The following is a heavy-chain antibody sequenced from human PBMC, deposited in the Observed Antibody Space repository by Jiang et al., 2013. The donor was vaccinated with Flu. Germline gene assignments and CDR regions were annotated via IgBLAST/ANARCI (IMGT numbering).Heavy chain of an antibody. CDR3: ARGEYYYDSSGYPRWGWYFDL. Sequence: TSQTLSLTCAISGDSVSSNSAAWNWIRQSPSRGLEWLGRTYYRSKWYNDYAVSVKSRITINPDTSKNQFSLQLNSVTPEDTAVYYCARGEYYYDSSGYPRWGWYFDLWGRGTLVTVSS. V-gene: IGHV6-1*01. D-gene: IGHD3-22*01. J-gene: IGHJ2*01. CDR1: GDSVSSNSAA. CDR2: TYYRSKWYN.